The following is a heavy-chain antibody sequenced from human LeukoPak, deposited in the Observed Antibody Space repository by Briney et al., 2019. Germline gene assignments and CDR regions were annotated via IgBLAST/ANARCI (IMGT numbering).Heavy chain of an antibody. CDR2: ISGSGGNT. CDR3: AKDLGGTSLDTIDY. D-gene: IGHD5-18*01. Sequence: QPGGSLRLSCAASGFTFSSYAMSWVRQAPGKGLEWVSAISGSGGNTYYADSVKGRFTISRDNSKNTLYLQLNTLRAEDTAVYYCAKDLGGTSLDTIDYWGQGTLVTVSS. CDR1: GFTFSSYA. V-gene: IGHV3-23*01. J-gene: IGHJ4*02.